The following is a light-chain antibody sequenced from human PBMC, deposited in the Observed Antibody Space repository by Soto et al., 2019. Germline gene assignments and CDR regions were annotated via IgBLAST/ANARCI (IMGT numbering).Light chain of an antibody. V-gene: IGKV3-20*01. J-gene: IGKJ1*01. CDR1: QSVSSDY. CDR2: EAS. Sequence: EIVITQSPATLSVSPGERATLSCRASQSVSSDYLAWYQQKPGQPPRLLIYEASTRAIGIPDRFSGSGSGTEFTLTISRLETEDFAVYFCQHFGNSPLWTFGQGTKVDIK. CDR3: QHFGNSPLWT.